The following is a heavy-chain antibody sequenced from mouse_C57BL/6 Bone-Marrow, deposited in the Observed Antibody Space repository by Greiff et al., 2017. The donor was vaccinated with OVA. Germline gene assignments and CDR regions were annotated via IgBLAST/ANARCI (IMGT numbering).Heavy chain of an antibody. CDR2: IDPENGDT. CDR1: GFNIKDDY. CDR3: TTLRLRFAY. V-gene: IGHV14-4*01. Sequence: VQGVESGAELVRPGASVKLSCTASGFNIKDDYMHWVKQRPEQGLEWIGWIDPENGDTEYASKFQGKATITADTSSNTAYLQLSSLTSEDTAVYYCTTLRLRFAYWGQGTLVTVSA. J-gene: IGHJ3*01.